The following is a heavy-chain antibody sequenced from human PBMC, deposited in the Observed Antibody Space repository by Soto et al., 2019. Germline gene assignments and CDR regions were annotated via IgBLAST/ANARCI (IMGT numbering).Heavy chain of an antibody. CDR3: AKKVPAAIRVYYFYGLDV. D-gene: IGHD2-2*01. CDR2: IYHSGST. J-gene: IGHJ6*02. V-gene: IGHV4-4*02. Sequence: SCKASGGTFSSYPISWVRQPPGKGLEWIGEIYHSGSTHYNPSLKSRVTISVDKSKNHFSLKLTSVTAADTAVYYCAKKVPAAIRVYYFYGLDVWGQGTTVTVSS. CDR1: GGTFSSYP.